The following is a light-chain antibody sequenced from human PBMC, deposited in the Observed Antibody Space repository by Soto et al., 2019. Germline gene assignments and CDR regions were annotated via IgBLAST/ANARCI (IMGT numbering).Light chain of an antibody. CDR1: SSNIGSNT. V-gene: IGLV1-44*01. Sequence: QSVLTQPPSASGTPGQRVTVSCSGSSSNIGSNTVNWYQQLPGTAPKLLIYSSNQRPSGVPARFSGSKSGTSASLAISGLQSEDEADYYCAAWDDSLNGPGFGGGTKLTVL. J-gene: IGLJ2*01. CDR2: SSN. CDR3: AAWDDSLNGPG.